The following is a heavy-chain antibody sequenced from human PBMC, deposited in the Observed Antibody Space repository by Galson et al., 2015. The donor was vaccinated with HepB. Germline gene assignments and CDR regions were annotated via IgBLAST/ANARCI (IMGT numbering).Heavy chain of an antibody. Sequence: SLRLSCAASGFTFSSYGMHWVRQAPGKGLEWVAVIWYDGSNKYYADSVKGRFTISRDNSKNTLYLQMSSLRAEDTAVYYCARGPDRGAFDIWGQGTMVTVSP. CDR1: GFTFSSYG. J-gene: IGHJ3*02. CDR3: ARGPDRGAFDI. CDR2: IWYDGSNK. D-gene: IGHD1-14*01. V-gene: IGHV3-33*01.